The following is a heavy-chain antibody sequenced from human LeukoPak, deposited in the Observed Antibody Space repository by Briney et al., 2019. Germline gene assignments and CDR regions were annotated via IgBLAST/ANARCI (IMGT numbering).Heavy chain of an antibody. D-gene: IGHD4-17*01. J-gene: IGHJ4*02. CDR2: ISSSNNTI. CDR3: ARDYYGHYYIDY. Sequence: GGSLRLSCVASGFTFSSDSMNWVRQAPGKGLEWVSSISSSNNTIYYTDSMKGRFTISRDNAKNSLYLQMNSLRAEDTAVYYCARDYYGHYYIDYWGQGTLVTVSS. CDR1: GFTFSSDS. V-gene: IGHV3-21*01.